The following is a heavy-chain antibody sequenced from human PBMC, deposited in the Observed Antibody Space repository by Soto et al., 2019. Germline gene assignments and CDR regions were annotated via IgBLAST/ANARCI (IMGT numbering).Heavy chain of an antibody. V-gene: IGHV3-23*01. CDR3: AKIGSSSSVSRPLVLLDY. D-gene: IGHD6-6*01. J-gene: IGHJ4*02. CDR1: GLTFSSYA. Sequence: GGSLRLSCAASGLTFSSYAMSWVRQSPGKGLEWVSAIPGSGTSTYYAGSVKGRFTISRDNSRNTLYLQMNSLRVEDTAVYYCAKIGSSSSVSRPLVLLDYWGQGALVTVSS. CDR2: IPGSGTST.